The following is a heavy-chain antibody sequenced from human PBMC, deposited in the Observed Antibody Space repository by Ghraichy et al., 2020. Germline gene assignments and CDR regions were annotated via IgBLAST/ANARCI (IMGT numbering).Heavy chain of an antibody. CDR1: GGTFSSYA. D-gene: IGHD6-13*01. CDR2: IIPILGIA. J-gene: IGHJ5*02. V-gene: IGHV1-69*04. Sequence: SVKVSCKASGGTFSSYAISWVRQAPGQGLEWMGRIIPILGIANYAQKFQGRVTITADKSTSTAYMELSSLRSEDTAVYYCATTGTGIAAVGTWFDPWGQGTLVTVSS. CDR3: ATTGTGIAAVGTWFDP.